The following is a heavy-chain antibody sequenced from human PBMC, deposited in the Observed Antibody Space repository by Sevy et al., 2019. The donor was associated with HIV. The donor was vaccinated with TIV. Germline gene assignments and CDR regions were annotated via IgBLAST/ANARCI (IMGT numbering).Heavy chain of an antibody. J-gene: IGHJ4*02. D-gene: IGHD6-13*01. CDR1: GFTFSSYW. Sequence: GGSLRLSCAATGFTFSSYWINWVRQAPGEGLEWVANKNQGGNQKHYMDSVKGGFTISRDNAANAVYLQMNSLRVEETAVYYCARGPSGAAAGRFDSWGQGTLVTVSS. V-gene: IGHV3-7*01. CDR2: KNQGGNQK. CDR3: ARGPSGAAAGRFDS.